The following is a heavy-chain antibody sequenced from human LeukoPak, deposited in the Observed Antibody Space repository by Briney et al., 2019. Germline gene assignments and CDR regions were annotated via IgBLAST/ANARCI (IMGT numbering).Heavy chain of an antibody. V-gene: IGHV3-48*03. CDR2: ISGSGDTI. CDR1: GFTFRTYE. CDR3: SRINY. J-gene: IGHJ4*02. Sequence: GGSLRLSCVVSGFTFRTYEMNWVRQAPGKGLEWVSYISGSGDTIYYADSVKGRFTISRDNAKNSLFLQMNSLRAEDTAVYYCSRINYWGQGTLVAASS.